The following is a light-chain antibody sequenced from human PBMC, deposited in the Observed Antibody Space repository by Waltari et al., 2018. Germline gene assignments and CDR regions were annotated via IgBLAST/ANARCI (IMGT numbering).Light chain of an antibody. V-gene: IGLV1-40*01. CDR1: SSNIGAGFG. CDR2: GNN. J-gene: IGLJ1*01. Sequence: QSVLTQPPSVSGAPGQRVTISCTGSSSNIGAGFGVHWYQQLPGAAPKLLIFGNNNRPSGVPDRFSGSKSGTSASRAITGLQAEGEADYYCQSYDSNLSGSGFFGTGTKVTVL. CDR3: QSYDSNLSGSGF.